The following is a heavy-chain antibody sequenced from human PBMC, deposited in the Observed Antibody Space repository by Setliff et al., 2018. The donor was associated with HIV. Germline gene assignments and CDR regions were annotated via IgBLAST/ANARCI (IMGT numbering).Heavy chain of an antibody. CDR3: ATDCAVVGGTGSLDS. CDR2: IKQDGSEK. CDR1: AFTFSTYW. D-gene: IGHD1-26*01. Sequence: GGSLRLSCAASAFTFSTYWMSWVRQAPGKGLEWVANIKQDGSEKNYMDSVKGRFTISRDNAKNSLYLQMNSLRVEDTAVYYCATDCAVVGGTGSLDSWGQGTLVTVSS. J-gene: IGHJ4*02. V-gene: IGHV3-7*05.